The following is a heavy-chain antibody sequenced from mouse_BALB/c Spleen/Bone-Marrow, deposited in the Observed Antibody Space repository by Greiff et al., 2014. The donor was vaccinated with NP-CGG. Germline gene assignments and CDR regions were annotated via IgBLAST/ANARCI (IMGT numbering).Heavy chain of an antibody. J-gene: IGHJ2*01. CDR2: IRTKADDYAT. CDR1: GFTFSDTW. Sequence: EVKLMESGGGLVQPGGSMKLSCAASGFTFSDTWLDWVRQSPEKWLEWVAEIRTKADDYATYYAESVKGRFTISRDDSISSVYLQMNSLRAEDTGIYYCTPHPFDYWGQGTTLTVSS. CDR3: TPHPFDY. V-gene: IGHV6-6*01.